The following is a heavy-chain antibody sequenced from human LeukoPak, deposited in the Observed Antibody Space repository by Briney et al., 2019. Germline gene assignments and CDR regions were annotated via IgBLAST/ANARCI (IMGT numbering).Heavy chain of an antibody. CDR3: ARVRAWELHFDY. J-gene: IGHJ4*02. D-gene: IGHD1-26*01. CDR1: GFAFSSYW. Sequence: GGSLRLSCAASGFAFSSYWMHWVRQAPGKGLVWVSRINSDGSSTSYADSVKGRFTISRDNAKNSLYLQMNSLRAEDTAVYYCARVRAWELHFDYWGQGTLVTVSS. CDR2: INSDGSST. V-gene: IGHV3-74*01.